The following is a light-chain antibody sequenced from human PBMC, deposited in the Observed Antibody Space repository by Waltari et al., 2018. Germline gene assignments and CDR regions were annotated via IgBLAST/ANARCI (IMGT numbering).Light chain of an antibody. CDR3: QSYDTSLMTVV. J-gene: IGLJ3*02. CDR2: GRT. CDR1: GSNIGAGCG. Sequence: QSVLTQPPSVSGAPGQRVTISCTGSGSNIGAGCGVHWYQQLPRAAPKLLIYGRTSLPLGVPDRFFGSTSGTSASLAITGLQAEDEADYYCQSYDTSLMTVVFGGGTKLTVL. V-gene: IGLV1-40*01.